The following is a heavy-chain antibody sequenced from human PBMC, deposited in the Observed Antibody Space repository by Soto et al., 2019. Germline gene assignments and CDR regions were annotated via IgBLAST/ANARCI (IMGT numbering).Heavy chain of an antibody. CDR2: IDYNSIT. CDR3: GKVLVGATGHTDSDS. D-gene: IGHD2-15*01. CDR1: GGSIYRSGYY. V-gene: IGHV4-39*01. Sequence: SETLSLTCTVSGGSIYRSGYYWGWIRQPPGRGLEWIGNIDYNSITYSNPSLKSRVTISRDTSKNQFSLKLTSVTAADTALYYCGKVLVGATGHTDSDSWGPGTLVTVSS. J-gene: IGHJ4*02.